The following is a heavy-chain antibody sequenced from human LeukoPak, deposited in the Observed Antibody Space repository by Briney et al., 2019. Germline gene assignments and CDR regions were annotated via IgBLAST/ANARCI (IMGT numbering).Heavy chain of an antibody. Sequence: GGSLRLSCAASGFTFTNYAMNWVRQAPGEGLEWVSGLSASGYTTYFADSVKGRFTISRDNSKNTLSLQMNSLRAEDTAVYFCAKAVRTTGTYSFNDGYFFDYWGQGTLVTVSS. V-gene: IGHV3-23*01. D-gene: IGHD1-26*01. CDR2: LSASGYTT. J-gene: IGHJ4*02. CDR1: GFTFTNYA. CDR3: AKAVRTTGTYSFNDGYFFDY.